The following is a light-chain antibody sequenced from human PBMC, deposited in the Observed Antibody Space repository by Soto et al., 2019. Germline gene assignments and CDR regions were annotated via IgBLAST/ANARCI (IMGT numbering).Light chain of an antibody. J-gene: IGKJ1*01. V-gene: IGKV1-9*01. CDR1: QGISSY. Sequence: DIQMTQSPSTLSASVGDRVTITCRASQGISSYLAWYQQKPGKAPKLLIYAASTLQSGVPSRFSGSGSGTDFTLTISSLQPEEFATYYCQQLNSYPRTVGQGTKVDNK. CDR2: AAS. CDR3: QQLNSYPRT.